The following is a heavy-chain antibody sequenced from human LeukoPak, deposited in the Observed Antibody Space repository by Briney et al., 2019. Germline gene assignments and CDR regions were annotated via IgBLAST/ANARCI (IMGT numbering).Heavy chain of an antibody. Sequence: GESLKISCKGSGYSFTSYRIGWVPQMPGKGLEWMGIIYPGDSDTRYSPSFQGQVTISTDKSISTAYLQWSSLKASDTAMYYCARHRGYSGYVYYYYGMDVWGQGTTVTVSS. CDR2: IYPGDSDT. CDR1: GYSFTSYR. J-gene: IGHJ6*02. V-gene: IGHV5-51*01. CDR3: ARHRGYSGYVYYYYGMDV. D-gene: IGHD5-12*01.